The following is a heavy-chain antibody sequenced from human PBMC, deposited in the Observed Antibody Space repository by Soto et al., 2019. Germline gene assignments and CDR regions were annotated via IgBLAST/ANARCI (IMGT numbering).Heavy chain of an antibody. Sequence: GGSLRLSCAASGFTFSSYAMSWVRQAPGKGLEWVSAISGSGGSTYYADSVKGRFTISRDNSKNTLYLQMNSLRAEDTAVYYCAKDRLPQAIFGVDAFDIWGQGTMVTVSS. D-gene: IGHD3-3*01. CDR3: AKDRLPQAIFGVDAFDI. J-gene: IGHJ3*02. CDR1: GFTFSSYA. CDR2: ISGSGGST. V-gene: IGHV3-23*01.